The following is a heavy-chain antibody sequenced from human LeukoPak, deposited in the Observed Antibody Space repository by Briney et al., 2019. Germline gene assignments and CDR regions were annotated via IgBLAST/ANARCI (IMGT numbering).Heavy chain of an antibody. CDR3: AVTWGSTWYYFDY. D-gene: IGHD6-13*01. CDR2: ISSTSSHT. CDR1: GFTVSSNY. Sequence: GGSLILSCAASGFTVSSNYMSWSRQAPGKGLEWVSYISSTSSHTDYADSVKGRFTISRDNAKNSLYLQMNSLRAEDTAVYYCAVTWGSTWYYFDYWGQGALVTVSS. J-gene: IGHJ4*02. V-gene: IGHV3-11*03.